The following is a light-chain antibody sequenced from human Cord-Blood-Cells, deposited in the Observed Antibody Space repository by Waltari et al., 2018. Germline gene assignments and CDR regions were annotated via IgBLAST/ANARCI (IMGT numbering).Light chain of an antibody. V-gene: IGLV1-40*01. CDR2: GNS. Sequence: QSVLTQPPSVSGAPGQRVTTSCTGSSSTPGAGQDVHWYQQLPGTAPKPLIYGNSNRPSGVPDRFSGSKSGTSASLAITGLQAEDEADYYCQSYDSSLSGSRVFGGGTKLTVL. CDR3: QSYDSSLSGSRV. J-gene: IGLJ3*02. CDR1: SSTPGAGQD.